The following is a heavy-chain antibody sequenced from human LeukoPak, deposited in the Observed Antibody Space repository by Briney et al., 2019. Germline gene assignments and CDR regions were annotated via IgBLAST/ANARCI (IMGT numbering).Heavy chain of an antibody. V-gene: IGHV4-4*07. CDR3: ARDGYKGELADY. Sequence: PGGSLRLSCTASGFTFSDYYMGWIRQPAGKGLEWIGRIYTSGSTNYNPSLKSRVTMSVDTSKNQFSLKLSSVTAADTAVYYCARDGYKGELADYWGQGTLVTVSS. D-gene: IGHD3-16*01. CDR1: GFTFSDYY. CDR2: IYTSGST. J-gene: IGHJ4*02.